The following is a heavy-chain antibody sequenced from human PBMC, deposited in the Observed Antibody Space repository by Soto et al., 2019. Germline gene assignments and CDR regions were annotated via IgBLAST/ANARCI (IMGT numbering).Heavy chain of an antibody. D-gene: IGHD6-6*01. CDR2: IVVGSGNT. CDR3: AAYQVSRSSYYYYGMDV. CDR1: GFTFTSSA. Sequence: SGKVSCKDSGFTFTSSAVQWVRQARGQRLEWTGWIVVGSGNTNYAQKFQERVTITRDMSTSTAYMELSSLRSEDTAVYYCAAYQVSRSSYYYYGMDVWG. J-gene: IGHJ6*02. V-gene: IGHV1-58*01.